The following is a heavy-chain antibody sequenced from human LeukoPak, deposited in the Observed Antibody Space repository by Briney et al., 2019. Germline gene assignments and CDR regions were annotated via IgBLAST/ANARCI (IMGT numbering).Heavy chain of an antibody. V-gene: IGHV2-5*02. CDR2: IYWDDDK. CDR3: AHSGFCTAGSCYSFFDY. J-gene: IGHJ4*02. D-gene: IGHD2-15*01. Sequence: SGPTLVNPTQTLTLTCTFSGLSFNTSGVGVGWIRQPPGKALEWLALIYWDDDKRYSPSLKSRLIITKDTSKNQVVLKMTNIDPVDTATYYCAHSGFCTAGSCYSFFDYRGQGALVTVSS. CDR1: GLSFNTSGVG.